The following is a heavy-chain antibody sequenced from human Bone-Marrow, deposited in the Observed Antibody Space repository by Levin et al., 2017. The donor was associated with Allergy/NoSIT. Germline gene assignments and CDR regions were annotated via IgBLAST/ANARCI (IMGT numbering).Heavy chain of an antibody. Sequence: GGSLRLSCAASGFTFSVSAMHWVRQASGKGLEWVGRIRSKANNYATTYAASVKGRFTLSRDDSKNTAYLQMNSLTTEDTAVYYCIGRRYCGGNCYDDYWGQGTLVTVSS. CDR3: IGRRYCGGNCYDDY. CDR1: GFTFSVSA. J-gene: IGHJ4*02. V-gene: IGHV3-73*01. D-gene: IGHD2-21*02. CDR2: IRSKANNYAT.